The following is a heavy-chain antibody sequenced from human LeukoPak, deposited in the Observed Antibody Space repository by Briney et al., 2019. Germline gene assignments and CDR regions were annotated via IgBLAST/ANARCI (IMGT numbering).Heavy chain of an antibody. CDR1: GFTFSSYS. V-gene: IGHV3-21*01. Sequence: PGGSLRLSCAASGFTFSSYSMNCVRQTPGKGLEWVSSISSSNIYYADSVKGRFTISRDNAKNSLYLQMNSLRAEDTAVYYCATEGHGDFSFDYWGQGTLVTVSS. D-gene: IGHD4-17*01. CDR2: ISSSNI. J-gene: IGHJ4*02. CDR3: ATEGHGDFSFDY.